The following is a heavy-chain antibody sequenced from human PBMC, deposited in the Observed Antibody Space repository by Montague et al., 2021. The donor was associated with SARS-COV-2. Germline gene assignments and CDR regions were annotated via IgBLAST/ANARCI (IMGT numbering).Heavy chain of an antibody. Sequence: SETLSLTCTVSNDSFDNYYWSWVRQSPGKGLEYIGYIHYSGRTNYNPSLRSRVTISIDTSKNQFSLKLMSVTAAETAIYFCARRIVTYYWYFDLWGRGTLVTVSS. J-gene: IGHJ2*01. CDR3: ARRIVTYYWYFDL. D-gene: IGHD2-15*01. CDR2: IHYSGRT. CDR1: NDSFDNYY. V-gene: IGHV4-59*01.